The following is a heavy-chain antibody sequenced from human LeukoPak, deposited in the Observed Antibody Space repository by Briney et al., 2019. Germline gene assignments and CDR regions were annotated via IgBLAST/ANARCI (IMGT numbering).Heavy chain of an antibody. CDR1: GFTLSSYW. CDR2: IKQDGSEK. CDR3: AREDSSGYYYPLGDY. V-gene: IGHV3-7*01. Sequence: GGSLRLSCAASGFTLSSYWMSWVRQAPGKGLEWVANIKQDGSEKYYVDSVKGRFTISRDNAKNSLYLQMNSLRAEDTAVYYCAREDSSGYYYPLGDYWGQGTLVTVSS. J-gene: IGHJ4*02. D-gene: IGHD3-22*01.